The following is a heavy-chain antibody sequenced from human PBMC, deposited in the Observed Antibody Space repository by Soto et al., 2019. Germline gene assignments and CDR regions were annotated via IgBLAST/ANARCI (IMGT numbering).Heavy chain of an antibody. V-gene: IGHV5-51*01. J-gene: IGHJ6*02. D-gene: IGHD3-22*01. CDR1: GYTFANYW. CDR3: ARHYYDSSGYNPPYYNAMAV. Sequence: PGESLKISCESSGYTFANYWIGWVRQVPGKGLEWVSIIYPSDSYTKYSPSFQGQVTISPYKSISTADLQWSSLRASYSAMYYCARHYYDSSGYNPPYYNAMAVWGQGTTVTVSS. CDR2: IYPSDSYT.